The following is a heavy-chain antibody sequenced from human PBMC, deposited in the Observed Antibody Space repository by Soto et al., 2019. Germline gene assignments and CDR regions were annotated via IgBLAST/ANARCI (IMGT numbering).Heavy chain of an antibody. V-gene: IGHV3-66*01. CDR2: IYSGGST. CDR3: ARDPWAADY. J-gene: IGHJ4*02. Sequence: ESGGGLVQPGGSLRLSCAASGFTVSTKYMSWVRQAPGKGLEWVSVIYSGGSTFYADSVRGRFTISRDNSKNTVNLQMNSLRAEYTAVYYCARDPWAADYWGQGTLVTVSS. D-gene: IGHD3-16*01. CDR1: GFTVSTKY.